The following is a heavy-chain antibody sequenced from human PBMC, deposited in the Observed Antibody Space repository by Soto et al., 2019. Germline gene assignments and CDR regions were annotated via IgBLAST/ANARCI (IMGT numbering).Heavy chain of an antibody. CDR3: ARKGSGDYALDY. Sequence: QITLKESGPTLVKPTQTLTLTCTLSGFSLSTSGVGVGWIRQSPGKALEWLAVIYWDDVKHYSPSLERRLTIIKDTSESEVVLTMTNMDPVDTATYYCARKGSGDYALDYWGQGILVTVSS. CDR2: IYWDDVK. J-gene: IGHJ4*02. CDR1: GFSLSTSGVG. V-gene: IGHV2-5*02. D-gene: IGHD4-17*01.